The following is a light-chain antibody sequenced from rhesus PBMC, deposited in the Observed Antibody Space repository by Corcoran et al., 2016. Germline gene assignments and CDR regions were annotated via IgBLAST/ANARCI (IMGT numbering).Light chain of an antibody. CDR3: NQNYGTPLT. V-gene: IGKV1-74*01. CDR2: KAS. CDR1: ENVNNY. Sequence: DIQMTQSPSSLSASVGDRVTITCRASENVNNYLNWYQQKPGKAPKLLVNKASTLQSGVPSRVRGSGSGVDDTFTINSLQSEDVATYFCNQNYGTPLTFGGGTKVEIK. J-gene: IGKJ4*01.